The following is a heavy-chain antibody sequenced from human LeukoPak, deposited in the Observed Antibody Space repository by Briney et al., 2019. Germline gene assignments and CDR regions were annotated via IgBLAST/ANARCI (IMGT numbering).Heavy chain of an antibody. V-gene: IGHV3-64*01. Sequence: GGSLTLSCAASGFTFSSYAMHWVRQAPGKGLEYVSAISSNGGSTYYANSVKGRFTISRDNSKNTLYLQMGSLRAEDMAVYYCARESYCGGDCLTYYMDVWGKGTTVAVSS. CDR1: GFTFSSYA. J-gene: IGHJ6*03. D-gene: IGHD2-21*02. CDR2: ISSNGGST. CDR3: ARESYCGGDCLTYYMDV.